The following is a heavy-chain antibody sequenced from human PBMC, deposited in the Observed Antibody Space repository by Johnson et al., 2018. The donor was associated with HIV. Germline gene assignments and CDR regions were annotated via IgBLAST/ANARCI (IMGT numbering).Heavy chain of an antibody. Sequence: VQLVESGGGLVKPGGSLRLSCAASGFTFTNAWMHWVRQAPGKGLEWVGRIKRKTDGETTDYTTPVKGRFTISRDDSKNTLYLQMNSLKTEDPAVYYCARVGASRFDAFHVWGQGTMVTVSS. V-gene: IGHV3-15*01. CDR1: GFTFTNAW. J-gene: IGHJ3*01. CDR3: ARVGASRFDAFHV. D-gene: IGHD3-16*01. CDR2: IKRKTDGETT.